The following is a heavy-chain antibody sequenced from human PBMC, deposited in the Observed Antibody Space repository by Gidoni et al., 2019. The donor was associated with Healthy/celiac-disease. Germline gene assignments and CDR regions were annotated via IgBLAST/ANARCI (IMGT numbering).Heavy chain of an antibody. D-gene: IGHD2-15*01. CDR3: ARGHIVVVVAATNPPDY. CDR2: IKQDGSEK. J-gene: IGHJ4*02. Sequence: EVQLVESGGGLVQPGGSLRLSCAASGFTFSSYWMSWVRQAPGKGLEWVANIKQDGSEKYYVDSVKGRFTISRDNAKNSLYLQMNSLRAEDTAVYYCARGHIVVVVAATNPPDYWGQGTLVTVSS. CDR1: GFTFSSYW. V-gene: IGHV3-7*03.